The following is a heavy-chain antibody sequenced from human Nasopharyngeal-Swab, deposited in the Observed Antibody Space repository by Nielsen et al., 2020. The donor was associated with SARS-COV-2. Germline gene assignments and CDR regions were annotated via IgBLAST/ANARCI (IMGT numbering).Heavy chain of an antibody. Sequence: LRLSCAASGFTFSSYGMHWVRQAPGKGLEWVAVISYDGSNKYYADSVKGRFTISRDNFKNTLYLQMNSLRAEDTAVYYCAKTVEYYGSGEGYYGMDVWGQGTTVTVSS. V-gene: IGHV3-30*18. J-gene: IGHJ6*02. CDR3: AKTVEYYGSGEGYYGMDV. D-gene: IGHD3-10*01. CDR1: GFTFSSYG. CDR2: ISYDGSNK.